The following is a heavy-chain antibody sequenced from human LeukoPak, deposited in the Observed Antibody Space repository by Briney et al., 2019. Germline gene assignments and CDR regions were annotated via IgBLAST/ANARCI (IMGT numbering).Heavy chain of an antibody. J-gene: IGHJ4*02. CDR3: GRGREYSSSDY. V-gene: IGHV3-48*01. Sequence: GGSLRLSCAASGFTFSSYSMNWVRQAPGKGLEWVSYISSSSSTIYYADSVKGRFTISRDNAKNSLYLQMNSLRAEDTAVYYCGRGREYSSSDYWGQGTLVTVSS. CDR1: GFTFSSYS. D-gene: IGHD6-6*01. CDR2: ISSSSSTI.